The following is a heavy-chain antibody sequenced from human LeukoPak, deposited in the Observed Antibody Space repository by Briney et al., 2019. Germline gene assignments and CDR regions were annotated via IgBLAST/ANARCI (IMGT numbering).Heavy chain of an antibody. J-gene: IGHJ6*03. CDR1: GGSTSSSYY. D-gene: IGHD3-10*01. Sequence: PSETLSLTCTVSGGSTSSSYYWGWIRQPPGKGLEWIGSIYYSGSTYYNPPLKSRVTISVDTSKNQFSLKLSSVTAADTAVYYCARHGAEGEYYYYYYTDVWGKGTTVTVSS. CDR3: ARHGAEGEYYYYYYTDV. V-gene: IGHV4-39*01. CDR2: IYYSGST.